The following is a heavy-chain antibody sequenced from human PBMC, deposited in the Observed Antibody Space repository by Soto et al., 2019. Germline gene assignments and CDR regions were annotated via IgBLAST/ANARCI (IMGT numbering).Heavy chain of an antibody. V-gene: IGHV3-21*02. CDR2: ISSSGNYI. J-gene: IGHJ5*02. CDR1: GFIFSDYS. Sequence: EVQLVESGGGLVKPGASLRLSCAASGFIFSDYSMNWVRQAPGKGLEWVSSISSSGNYIYYADSVKGRFTISRDNAHNSLFLQMNSLRGEDTALYSCARGGVGTATRHWFDPWGQGTLVTVSS. CDR3: ARGGVGTATRHWFDP. D-gene: IGHD1-26*01.